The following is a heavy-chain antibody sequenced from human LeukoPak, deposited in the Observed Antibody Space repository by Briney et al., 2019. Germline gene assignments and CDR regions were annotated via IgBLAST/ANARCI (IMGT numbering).Heavy chain of an antibody. Sequence: ASVEVSCKASGGTFSSYAISWVRQAPGQGLEWMGRIIPILGIANYAQKFQGRVTITADKSTSTAYMELSSLRSEDTAVYYCAVAYDILTGYYTPHFDYWGQGTLVTVSS. CDR2: IIPILGIA. CDR3: AVAYDILTGYYTPHFDY. CDR1: GGTFSSYA. D-gene: IGHD3-9*01. J-gene: IGHJ4*02. V-gene: IGHV1-69*04.